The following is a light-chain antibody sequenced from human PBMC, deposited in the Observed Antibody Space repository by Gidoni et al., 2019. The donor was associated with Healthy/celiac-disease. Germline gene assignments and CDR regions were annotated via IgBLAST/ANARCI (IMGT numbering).Light chain of an antibody. CDR1: QSVSSN. V-gene: IGKV3-15*01. CDR2: GAS. Sequence: EIVMTQSPATLSVSPGERATLSCRASQSVSSNLAWYQQKPGQAPRLLIYGASTRATGIPARLSGSGSGTEFTLTISSLQSEDFAVYYCQQYNNWPPMYTFXXXTKLEIK. J-gene: IGKJ2*01. CDR3: QQYNNWPPMYT.